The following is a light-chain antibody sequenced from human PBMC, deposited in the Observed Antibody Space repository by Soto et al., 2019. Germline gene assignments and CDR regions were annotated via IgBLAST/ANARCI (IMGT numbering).Light chain of an antibody. CDR2: RGS. Sequence: VLTQSPGTLSLSPGERTTLSCRASQNIRGNELAWYQQNPGQPPRLLIYRGSSRAPGIPDRFSGRGSGTEFTLTFSRLQPEDFAVDSCQEYGTSAPWSFGHGARVQIK. CDR3: QEYGTSAPWS. CDR1: QNIRGNE. J-gene: IGKJ1*01. V-gene: IGKV3-20*01.